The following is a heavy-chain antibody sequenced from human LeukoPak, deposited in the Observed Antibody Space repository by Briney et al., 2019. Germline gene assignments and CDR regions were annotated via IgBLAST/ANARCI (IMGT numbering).Heavy chain of an antibody. Sequence: PGGSLRLSCAASGFTFSSYAMSWVRQAPGKGLEWVSAISGSGGSTYYADSVKGRFTISRDNSKNTLYLQMNSLRAEDTAVYYCASWGSYRKGFDYWGQGTLVTVSS. V-gene: IGHV3-23*01. CDR2: ISGSGGST. J-gene: IGHJ4*02. CDR3: ASWGSYRKGFDY. CDR1: GFTFSSYA. D-gene: IGHD3-16*02.